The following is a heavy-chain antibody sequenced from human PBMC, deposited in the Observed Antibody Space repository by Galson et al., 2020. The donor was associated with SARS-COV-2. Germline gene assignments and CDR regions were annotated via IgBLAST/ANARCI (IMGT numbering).Heavy chain of an antibody. CDR3: AKVGYYDSNGYQDAFDI. D-gene: IGHD3-22*01. J-gene: IGHJ3*02. CDR1: GFPISSGGYT. V-gene: IGHV4-30-2*01. CDR2: INHNGRT. Sequence: SETLSLTCAVSGFPISSGGYTWSWLRPPKGQGRESIVYINHNGRTFYNPSLKSRVTISVDRSKNQFSLKLTSVTAADTAVYYCAKVGYYDSNGYQDAFDIWGQGVMVAVSS.